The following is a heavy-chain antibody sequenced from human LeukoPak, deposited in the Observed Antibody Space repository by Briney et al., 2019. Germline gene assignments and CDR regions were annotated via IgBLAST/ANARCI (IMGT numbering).Heavy chain of an antibody. CDR1: GGTFSSYA. V-gene: IGHV1-69*04. J-gene: IGHJ4*02. D-gene: IGHD3-3*01. CDR2: IIPILGIA. Sequence: SVKVSCKASGGTFSSYAISWVRQAPGQGLEWMGRIIPILGIANYAQKFQGRVTITADKSTSTAYMELSSLRSEDTAVYYCASPRDYDFWTARRASFDYWGQGTLVTVSS. CDR3: ASPRDYDFWTARRASFDY.